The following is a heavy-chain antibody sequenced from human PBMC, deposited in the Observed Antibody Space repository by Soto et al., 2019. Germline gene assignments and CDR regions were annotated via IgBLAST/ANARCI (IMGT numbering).Heavy chain of an antibody. CDR2: ISTNNRDT. D-gene: IGHD3-3*01. CDR1: GYRFTNYC. J-gene: IGHJ4*01. V-gene: IGHV1-18*04. Sequence: QVQLVQSGGEVKKPGASVKVSCRTSGYRFTNYCMSWVRQAPGQGLEWLGWISTNNRDTNSSPRLPVILTMTTETSTSTEDIELRRMTSNVPAGYYSPRDERNFCSGSDISYFDYLVHGTLVTVPS. CDR3: PRDERNFCSGSDISYFDY.